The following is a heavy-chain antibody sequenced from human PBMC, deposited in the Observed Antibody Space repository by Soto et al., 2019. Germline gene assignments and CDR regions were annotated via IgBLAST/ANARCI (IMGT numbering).Heavy chain of an antibody. V-gene: IGHV1-3*01. D-gene: IGHD1-26*01. CDR1: GYTFTSYA. CDR3: ARDAWELQDWYFEL. Sequence: ASVKVSCKASGYTFTSYAMHWVRQAPGQRLEWMGWINAGNGNTKYSQKFQGRVTITRDTSASTAYMELSSLRSEDTAVYYCARDAWELQDWYFELWGRGSLVTVSS. CDR2: INAGNGNT. J-gene: IGHJ2*01.